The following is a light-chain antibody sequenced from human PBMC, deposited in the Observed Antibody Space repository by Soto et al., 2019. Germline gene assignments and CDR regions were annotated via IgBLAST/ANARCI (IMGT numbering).Light chain of an antibody. J-gene: IGLJ1*01. CDR3: AAWDDSRDGYYV. V-gene: IGLV1-44*01. CDR2: CNI. Sequence: QSVLTQPPSASGTPGQRVTISCSGSSSNIGSNTENWYQQRPGTAPKLLLYCNIHRPSGVPDRVSGSKSGTSASLATSGPQSEDEAYYYCAAWDDSRDGYYVVGTGTKVTVL. CDR1: SSNIGSNT.